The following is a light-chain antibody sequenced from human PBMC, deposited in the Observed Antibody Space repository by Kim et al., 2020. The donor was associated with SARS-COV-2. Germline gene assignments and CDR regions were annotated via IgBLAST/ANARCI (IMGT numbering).Light chain of an antibody. J-gene: IGKJ1*01. CDR3: QQSYSTPRT. CDR1: QSISIY. Sequence: DIRMTQSPSSLSASVGDRVTITCRASQSISIYLNWYQQKPGKAPNLLIYAASSLQSGVPSRFSGSGSGTDFTLTISSLQPEDFATYYCQQSYSTPRTFGQGTKVEFK. V-gene: IGKV1-39*01. CDR2: AAS.